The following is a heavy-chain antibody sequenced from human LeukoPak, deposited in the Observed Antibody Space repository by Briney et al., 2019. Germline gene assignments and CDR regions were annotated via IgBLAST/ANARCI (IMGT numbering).Heavy chain of an antibody. Sequence: GGSLRLSCAASGFTFSSYSMNWVRQAPGKGLEWVSAISGSGSNTYYADSVKGRFTISRDNSKNTLYLQMSSLRAEDTAIYYCAKGSPAAGFDYWGQGTLVTVSS. V-gene: IGHV3-23*01. CDR3: AKGSPAAGFDY. D-gene: IGHD6-13*01. J-gene: IGHJ4*02. CDR1: GFTFSSYS. CDR2: ISGSGSNT.